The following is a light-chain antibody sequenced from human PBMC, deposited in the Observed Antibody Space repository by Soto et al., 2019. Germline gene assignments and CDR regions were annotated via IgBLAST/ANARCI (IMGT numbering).Light chain of an antibody. Sequence: DIPMTQSPASLSASVGDRVAITCRASQPISSSLNWYQQKPGQAPTLLIYAASNLQSGVTSRFSGSGSGTDFTLTISSLELEDFATYSCQQTRRAPRTFGPGTKLEIK. CDR3: QQTRRAPRT. V-gene: IGKV1-39*01. CDR1: QPISSS. CDR2: AAS. J-gene: IGKJ2*01.